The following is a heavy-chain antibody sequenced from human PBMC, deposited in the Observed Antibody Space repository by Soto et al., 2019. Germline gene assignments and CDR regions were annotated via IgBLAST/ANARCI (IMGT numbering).Heavy chain of an antibody. J-gene: IGHJ4*02. D-gene: IGHD3-22*01. Sequence: GGSLRLSCAASGFTFSSYGMHWVRQAPGKGLEWVAVISYDGSNKYYADSVKGRFTISGDNSKNTLYLQMNSLRAEDTAVYYCAKETTHYDSSGQVDYWGQGTLVTVSS. CDR1: GFTFSSYG. V-gene: IGHV3-30*18. CDR2: ISYDGSNK. CDR3: AKETTHYDSSGQVDY.